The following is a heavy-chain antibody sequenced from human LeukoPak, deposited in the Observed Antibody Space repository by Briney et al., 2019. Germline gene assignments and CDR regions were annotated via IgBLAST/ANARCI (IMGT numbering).Heavy chain of an antibody. CDR1: GSSVSSDEYY. V-gene: IGHV4-31*03. D-gene: IGHD3-3*01. Sequence: PSETLSLTRTVSGSSVSSDEYYWSWVRQYPGKGLEWIGYVYYSGSSYYIPSLESRVTMSVEVSKNQFSLELRSVTAADTAVYYCARVKVLRFLEWFLDFWGQGALVTVSS. CDR2: VYYSGSS. J-gene: IGHJ4*02. CDR3: ARVKVLRFLEWFLDF.